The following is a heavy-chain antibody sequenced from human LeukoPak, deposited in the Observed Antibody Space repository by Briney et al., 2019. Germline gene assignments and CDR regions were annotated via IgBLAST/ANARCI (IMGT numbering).Heavy chain of an antibody. CDR3: ARGLGYSSGWPYYFDY. D-gene: IGHD6-19*01. J-gene: IGHJ4*02. CDR1: GFTFSSYG. CDR2: TRYDGSNK. Sequence: PGGSLRLSCAASGFTFSSYGMHWVRQAPGKGLEWVAFTRYDGSNKYYADSVKGRFTISKDNSKNTLYLQMNSLRAEDTAVYYCARGLGYSSGWPYYFDYWGQGVLVTVSS. V-gene: IGHV3-30*02.